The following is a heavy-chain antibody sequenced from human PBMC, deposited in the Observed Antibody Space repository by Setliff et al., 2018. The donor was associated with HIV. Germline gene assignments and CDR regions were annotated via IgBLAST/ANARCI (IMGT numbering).Heavy chain of an antibody. D-gene: IGHD6-19*01. J-gene: IGHJ4*02. Sequence: GGSLRLSCTDSGFTFGDYAMTWVRQAPGKGLEWVGFIRGKRGKAYGGTTEYAASVKSRFTISRDDSKSIAYLEMNSLKTEDTAVYYCTRELAVPGTSFFDYWGQGTLVTVSS. V-gene: IGHV3-49*04. CDR1: GFTFGDYA. CDR3: TRELAVPGTSFFDY. CDR2: IRGKRGKAYGGTT.